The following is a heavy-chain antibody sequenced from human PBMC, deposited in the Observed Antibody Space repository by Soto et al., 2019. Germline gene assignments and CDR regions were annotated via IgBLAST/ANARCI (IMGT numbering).Heavy chain of an antibody. V-gene: IGHV1-69*13. CDR2: IIPIFGTA. CDR1: GGTFSSYA. D-gene: IGHD2-15*01. J-gene: IGHJ5*02. Sequence: SVKVSCKASGGTFSSYAISWVRQAPGQGLEWMGGIIPIFGTANYAQKFQGRVTITADESTSTAYMELSSLRSEDTAVYYCATILGYCSGGSCNPFDPWGQGTLVTVS. CDR3: ATILGYCSGGSCNPFDP.